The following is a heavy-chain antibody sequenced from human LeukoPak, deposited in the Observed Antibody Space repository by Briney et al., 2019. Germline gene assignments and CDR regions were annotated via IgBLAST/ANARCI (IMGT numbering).Heavy chain of an antibody. Sequence: TGGSLRLSCAASGFTFSSYEMNCVRQAPGKGLEWVSYISSSGSTIYYADSVKGRFTISRDNAKNSLYLQMNSLRAEDTAVYYCARGDSGSYYFDYWGQGTLVTVSS. D-gene: IGHD1-26*01. CDR2: ISSSGSTI. CDR3: ARGDSGSYYFDY. CDR1: GFTFSSYE. J-gene: IGHJ4*02. V-gene: IGHV3-48*03.